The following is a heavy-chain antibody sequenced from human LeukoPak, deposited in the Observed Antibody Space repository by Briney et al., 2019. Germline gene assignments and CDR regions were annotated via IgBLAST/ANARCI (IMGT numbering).Heavy chain of an antibody. V-gene: IGHV4-59*01. Sequence: SETLSLTCTVSGGSISSYYWSWIRQPPGKGLEWIGYIYYSGSTNYNPSLKSRVTISVDTSKNQFSLKLSSVTAADTAVYYCAGDGFPVGPFDYWGQGTLVTVSS. CDR3: AGDGFPVGPFDY. CDR2: IYYSGST. D-gene: IGHD1-26*01. CDR1: GGSISSYY. J-gene: IGHJ4*02.